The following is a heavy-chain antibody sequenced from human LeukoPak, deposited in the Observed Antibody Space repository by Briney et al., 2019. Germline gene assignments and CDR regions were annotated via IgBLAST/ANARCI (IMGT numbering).Heavy chain of an antibody. CDR1: GGSISSSY. Sequence: PETLSLTCTVSGGSISSSYWTWIRQPPGKGLEWIGYIYYSGSTNYNPSLKSRVTISVDTSKNQFSLNLSSVTAADTAVYYCASAIAEDFYYYYMDVWGKGTTVTVSS. V-gene: IGHV4-59*01. D-gene: IGHD1-14*01. J-gene: IGHJ6*03. CDR2: IYYSGST. CDR3: ASAIAEDFYYYYMDV.